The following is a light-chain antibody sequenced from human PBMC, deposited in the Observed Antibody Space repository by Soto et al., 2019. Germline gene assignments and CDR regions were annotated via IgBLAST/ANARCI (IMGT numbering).Light chain of an antibody. J-gene: IGKJ1*01. V-gene: IGKV3-15*01. Sequence: VMTQSPAILSLSPGERATLSCRASQSVSTNVAWYQQIPGQTPRLLIYGASTRATGIPVRFSGSGSGTEFTLTISSLQSEDFATYYRQQTYNTPRTFGQGTKVDIK. CDR1: QSVSTN. CDR2: GAS. CDR3: QQTYNTPRT.